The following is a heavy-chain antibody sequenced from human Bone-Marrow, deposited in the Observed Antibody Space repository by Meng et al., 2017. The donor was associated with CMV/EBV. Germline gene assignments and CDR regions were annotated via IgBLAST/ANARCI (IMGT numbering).Heavy chain of an antibody. CDR3: ARTPYDFWSVIPDSYFDY. CDR1: GGSISSSSYY. CDR2: IYYSGST. J-gene: IGHJ4*02. Sequence: SETLSLTCTVSGGSISSSSYYWGWIRQPPGKGLEWIGRIYYSGSTYYNPSLKSRVTISVDTSKNQFSLKLSSVTAADTAVYYCARTPYDFWSVIPDSYFDYWGQGTLVTVSS. D-gene: IGHD3-3*01. V-gene: IGHV4-39*07.